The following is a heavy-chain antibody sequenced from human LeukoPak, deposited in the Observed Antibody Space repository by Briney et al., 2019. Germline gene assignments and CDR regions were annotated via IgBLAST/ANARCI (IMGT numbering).Heavy chain of an antibody. CDR2: INHSGST. CDR3: ARVGKMVRGVIISLPFDY. D-gene: IGHD3-10*01. CDR1: GGSFSGYY. Sequence: SETLSLTCAVYGGSFSGYYWSWIRQPPGKGLEWIGEINHSGSTNYNPPLKSRVTISVDTSKNQFSLKLSSVTAADTAVYYCARVGKMVRGVIISLPFDYWGQGTLVTVSS. J-gene: IGHJ4*02. V-gene: IGHV4-34*01.